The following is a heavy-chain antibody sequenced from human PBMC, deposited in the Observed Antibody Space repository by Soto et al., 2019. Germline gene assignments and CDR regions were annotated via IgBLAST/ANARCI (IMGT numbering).Heavy chain of an antibody. CDR1: GASISSGYYF. Sequence: SETLSLTCTVSGASISSGYYFWSWIRQSPGKGLEWIGYIYDSGSSYYNPSLKSRVTMSVDTSKNQFSLKLRSVTAADTAVYYCAREKGYISGPKNFDYWGQGTLVTVSS. V-gene: IGHV4-30-4*01. J-gene: IGHJ4*02. CDR3: AREKGYISGPKNFDY. CDR2: IYDSGSS. D-gene: IGHD5-12*01.